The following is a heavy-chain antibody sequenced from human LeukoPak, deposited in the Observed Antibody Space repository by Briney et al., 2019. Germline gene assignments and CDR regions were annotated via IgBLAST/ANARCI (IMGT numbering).Heavy chain of an antibody. V-gene: IGHV3-11*06. J-gene: IGHJ4*02. CDR2: ISSTSSYT. CDR3: ARVKGGLGTGYYYFDY. CDR1: GFTFSDSY. Sequence: GGSLRLSCAASGFTFSDSYMSWIRQSPGKGLEWVSYISSTSSYTSYADSVKGRFTISRDNAKSSLYLQMNSLRAEDTAIYYCARVKGGLGTGYYYFDYWGQGTLVTVSS. D-gene: IGHD3/OR15-3a*01.